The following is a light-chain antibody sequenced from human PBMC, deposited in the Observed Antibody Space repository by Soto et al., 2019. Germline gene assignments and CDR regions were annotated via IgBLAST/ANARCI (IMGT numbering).Light chain of an antibody. J-gene: IGLJ1*01. Sequence: QSALTQPASVSGSPGQSITISCTGTSGDIGSYNRVSWYQQHPGKAPKLIIYEVTDRPSGVSNRFSGSKSGNTASLTISGLQAEDEDEYYCSSYTNINTRPCLFGNGTKVTV. CDR1: SGDIGSYNR. CDR3: SSYTNINTRPCL. V-gene: IGLV2-14*01. CDR2: EVT.